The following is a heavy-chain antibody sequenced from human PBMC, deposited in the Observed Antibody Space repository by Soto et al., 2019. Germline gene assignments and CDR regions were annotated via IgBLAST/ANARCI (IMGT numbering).Heavy chain of an antibody. V-gene: IGHV1-2*04. CDR1: GYTFTGNY. D-gene: IGHD4-17*01. CDR2: INPNSGGT. Sequence: GASVKVSCKASGYTFTGNYMHWVRQAPGQGLEWMGWINPNSGGTNYAQKFQGWVTMTRDTSISTAYMELSRLRSDDTAVYYCARARQHDYGDYVLGYWGQGTLVTVSS. CDR3: ARARQHDYGDYVLGY. J-gene: IGHJ4*02.